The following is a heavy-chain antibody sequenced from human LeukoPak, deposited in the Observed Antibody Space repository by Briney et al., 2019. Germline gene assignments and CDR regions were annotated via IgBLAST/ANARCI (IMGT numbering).Heavy chain of an antibody. Sequence: SETLSLTCTVSRGSISSYYWSWIRQPAGKGLEWIGRIYTSGSTTYNPSLKSRLTMSVDTSKNQFSLKLSSVTAADTAVYYCARAGYYDSSGYKFDPWGQGTLVTVSS. CDR1: RGSISSYY. J-gene: IGHJ5*02. D-gene: IGHD3-22*01. V-gene: IGHV4-4*07. CDR2: IYTSGST. CDR3: ARAGYYDSSGYKFDP.